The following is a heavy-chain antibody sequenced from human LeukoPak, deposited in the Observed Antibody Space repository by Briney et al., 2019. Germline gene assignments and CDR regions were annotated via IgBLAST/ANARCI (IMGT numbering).Heavy chain of an antibody. CDR3: ARYYGDYFDY. Sequence: ASVKVSCKASGYTFTSYAIHWVRQAPGQRLEWMGWINAINGNTKYSQNFQGRVIITRDTSASTAYMELSSLRSEDTAVYYCARYYGDYFDYWGQGTLVTVSS. CDR2: INAINGNT. D-gene: IGHD4-17*01. J-gene: IGHJ4*02. V-gene: IGHV1-3*01. CDR1: GYTFTSYA.